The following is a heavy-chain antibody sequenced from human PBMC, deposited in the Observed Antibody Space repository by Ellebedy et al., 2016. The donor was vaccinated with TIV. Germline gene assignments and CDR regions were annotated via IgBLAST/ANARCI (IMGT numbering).Heavy chain of an antibody. CDR2: ISSSSSYI. D-gene: IGHD6-13*01. CDR3: ARSGMDNYFDY. CDR1: GFTFTSYS. Sequence: GESLKISCAASGFTFTSYSMNWVRQAPGKGLDWVSSISSSSSYIYYADSVKGRFTISRDNANNSLYLQMNSLRAEDTAVYYCARSGMDNYFDYWGQGTLVTVSS. V-gene: IGHV3-21*01. J-gene: IGHJ4*02.